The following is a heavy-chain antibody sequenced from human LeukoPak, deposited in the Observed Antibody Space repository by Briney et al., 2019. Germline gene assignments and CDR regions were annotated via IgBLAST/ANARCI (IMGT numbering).Heavy chain of an antibody. CDR3: TSGGMVSGDY. CDR2: IYYSGST. CDR1: GGSINSYY. D-gene: IGHD2-8*01. V-gene: IGHV4-59*01. Sequence: SETLSLTCTVSGGSINSYYWSWIRQPPGKGLEGIGYIYYSGSTNYNPSLKSRVTISRDPSKNQFSLKLRSVTAADTAVYYCTSGGMVSGDYWGHGTLVTVSS. J-gene: IGHJ4*01.